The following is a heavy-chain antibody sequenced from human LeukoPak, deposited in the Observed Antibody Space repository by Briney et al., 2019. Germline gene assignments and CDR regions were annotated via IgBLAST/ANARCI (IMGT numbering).Heavy chain of an antibody. Sequence: GASVKVSCKASGHTFTGYYMHWVRQAPGQGLEWMGWINPNSGGTNYAQKFQGRVTMTRDTSISTAYMELSRLRSDDTAVYYCARGIPRFSPYSWFDPWGQGTLVTVSS. J-gene: IGHJ5*02. D-gene: IGHD2-21*01. V-gene: IGHV1-2*02. CDR2: INPNSGGT. CDR3: ARGIPRFSPYSWFDP. CDR1: GHTFTGYY.